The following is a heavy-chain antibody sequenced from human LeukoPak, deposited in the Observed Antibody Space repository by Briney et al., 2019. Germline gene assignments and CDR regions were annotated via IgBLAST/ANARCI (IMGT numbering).Heavy chain of an antibody. Sequence: PSETLSLTCTVSGGSISSSSYYWGWIRQPPGKGLEWIGSIYYSGSTNYNPSLKSRVTISVDTSKNQFSLKLSSVTAADTAVYYCAVAGYCTNGVCKHNYFDYWGQGTLVTVSS. D-gene: IGHD2-8*01. V-gene: IGHV4-39*07. CDR1: GGSISSSSYY. CDR2: IYYSGST. CDR3: AVAGYCTNGVCKHNYFDY. J-gene: IGHJ4*02.